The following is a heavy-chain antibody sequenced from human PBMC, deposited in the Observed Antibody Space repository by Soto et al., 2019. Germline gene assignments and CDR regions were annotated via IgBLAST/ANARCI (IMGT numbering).Heavy chain of an antibody. CDR3: ASDLFGVVTGYVDY. D-gene: IGHD3-3*01. V-gene: IGHV3-21*01. Sequence: GGSLRLSCAASGFTFSSHSMNWVRQAPGKGLEWVSSISSSSSYIYYADSVKGRFTISRDNAKNSLYLQMNSLRAEDTAVYYCASDLFGVVTGYVDYWGQGTLVTVSS. CDR1: GFTFSSHS. CDR2: ISSSSSYI. J-gene: IGHJ4*02.